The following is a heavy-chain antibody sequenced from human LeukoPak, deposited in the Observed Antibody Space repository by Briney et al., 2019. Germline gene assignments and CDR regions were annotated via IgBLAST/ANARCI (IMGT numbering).Heavy chain of an antibody. CDR3: ARVGYSSSLRTGAFDI. Sequence: SETLSLTCTVSGGSISSGGYYWSWIRQPPGKGLEWIGYIYHSGSTYYNPSLKSRVTISVDRSKNQFSLKLSSVTAADTAVYYCARVGYSSSLRTGAFDIWGQGTMVTVSS. CDR1: GGSISSGGYY. V-gene: IGHV4-30-2*01. J-gene: IGHJ3*02. CDR2: IYHSGST. D-gene: IGHD6-6*01.